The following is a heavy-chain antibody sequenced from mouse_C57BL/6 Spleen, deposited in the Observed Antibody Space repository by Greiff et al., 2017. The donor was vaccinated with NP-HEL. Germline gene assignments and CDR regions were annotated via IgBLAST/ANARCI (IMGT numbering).Heavy chain of an antibody. V-gene: IGHV5-4*01. CDR1: GFTFSSYA. CDR2: ISDGGSYT. Sequence: EVQGVESGGGLVKPGGSLKLSCAASGFTFSSYAMSWVRQTPEKRLEWVATISDGGSYTYYPDNVKGRFTITRDNAKNNLYLQMSHLKSEDTAMYYCARAGTGYAMDYWGQGTSVTVSS. CDR3: ARAGTGYAMDY. D-gene: IGHD4-1*01. J-gene: IGHJ4*01.